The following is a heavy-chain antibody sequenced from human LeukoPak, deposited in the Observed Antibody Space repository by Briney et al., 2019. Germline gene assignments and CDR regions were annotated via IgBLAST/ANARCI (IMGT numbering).Heavy chain of an antibody. Sequence: PGGSLRLSCAASGFTFSSYAMSWVRQAPGKGLEWVSAISGSGGSTYYADSVMGRFTISRDNSKNTLYLQMNSLRAEDTAVYYCAKDRGGPYITMIVVDPGSLYGMDVWGKGTTVTVSS. CDR3: AKDRGGPYITMIVVDPGSLYGMDV. J-gene: IGHJ6*04. D-gene: IGHD3-22*01. CDR1: GFTFSSYA. CDR2: ISGSGGST. V-gene: IGHV3-23*01.